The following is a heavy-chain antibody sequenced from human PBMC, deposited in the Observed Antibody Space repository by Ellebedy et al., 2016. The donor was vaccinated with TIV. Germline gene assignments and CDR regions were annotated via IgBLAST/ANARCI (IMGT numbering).Heavy chain of an antibody. V-gene: IGHV4-31*03. D-gene: IGHD2-15*01. CDR3: AVQVIAATPGRLDS. Sequence: MPSETLSLTCTVSGGSISSGGHYWNWVRQHPGKGLEWIGYIYHSGNTYYNPSLKSRLSMSIDTSKNLFSLKLNSLTAADTAVYFCAVQVIAATPGRLDSWGQGTLVSVSS. J-gene: IGHJ4*02. CDR1: GGSISSGGHY. CDR2: IYHSGNT.